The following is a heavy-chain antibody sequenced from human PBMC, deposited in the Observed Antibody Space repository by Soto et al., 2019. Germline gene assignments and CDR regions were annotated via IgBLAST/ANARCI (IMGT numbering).Heavy chain of an antibody. CDR3: ARGKYYSDNTFPLHY. CDR2: INAGNGNT. D-gene: IGHD3-22*01. CDR1: GYTFTNFA. J-gene: IGHJ4*02. Sequence: ASVKVSCKASGYTFTNFAMHWVRQAPGQRLEWMGWINAGNGNTKYSQKFQGRVTMTRDTSTSTVYMELTSLRSEDTAVYYCARGKYYSDNTFPLHYWGQGTLVTVSS. V-gene: IGHV1-3*01.